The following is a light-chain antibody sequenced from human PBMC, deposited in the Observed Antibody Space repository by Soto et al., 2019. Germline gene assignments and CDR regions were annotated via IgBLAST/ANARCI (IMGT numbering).Light chain of an antibody. CDR1: QSVAGTN. CDR3: QQYDSSPRT. Sequence: EIVLTQSPGTLSLSPGERATLSCRASQSVAGTNLAWYQQKPGQGPRLLIYGASFRATGIPDRFSGSGSGTDFTLTISRLEPEDFAVYYCQQYDSSPRTFGQGIRVEIK. J-gene: IGKJ1*01. V-gene: IGKV3-20*01. CDR2: GAS.